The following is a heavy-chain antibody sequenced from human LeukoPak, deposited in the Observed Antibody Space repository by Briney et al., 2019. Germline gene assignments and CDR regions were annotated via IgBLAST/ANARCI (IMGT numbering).Heavy chain of an antibody. Sequence: SETLSLTCTVSGGSISSYYWSWIRQPPGKGLEWIGYIYYSGSTNYNPSLKSRVTISVGTSKNQFSLKLSSVTAADTAVYYCASSHLSVALFDYWGQGTLVTVSS. CDR3: ASSHLSVALFDY. CDR1: GGSISSYY. CDR2: IYYSGST. D-gene: IGHD2-15*01. V-gene: IGHV4-59*01. J-gene: IGHJ4*02.